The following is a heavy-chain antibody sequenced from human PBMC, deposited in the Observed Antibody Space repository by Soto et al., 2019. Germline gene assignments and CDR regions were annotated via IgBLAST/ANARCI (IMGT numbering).Heavy chain of an antibody. CDR3: ATVYDSSGYSAFDI. CDR2: FDPEDGES. Sequence: ASVKVSCKVSGYTLTELSMHWVRQAPGKGLEWMGGFDPEDGESIYAQKFQGRVTMTEDTSTDTAYMELSSLRSEDTAVYYCATVYDSSGYSAFDIWGQGTMVTVSS. CDR1: GYTLTELS. V-gene: IGHV1-24*01. J-gene: IGHJ3*02. D-gene: IGHD3-22*01.